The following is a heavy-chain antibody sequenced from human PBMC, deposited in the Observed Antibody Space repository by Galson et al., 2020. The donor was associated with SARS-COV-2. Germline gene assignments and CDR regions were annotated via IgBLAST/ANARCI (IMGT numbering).Heavy chain of an antibody. Sequence: GGSLRLSCVASGFSFSAYWMTWVRQAPGKGLEWVANIKPDGSDKYYVDSVKGRFTVSRDNAKNSLYLQMNSLRAEDTAVYYCARGYFYGSGSFDSWGQGTLVTVSS. CDR1: GFSFSAYW. V-gene: IGHV3-7*04. D-gene: IGHD3-10*01. CDR2: IKPDGSDK. CDR3: ARGYFYGSGSFDS. J-gene: IGHJ5*01.